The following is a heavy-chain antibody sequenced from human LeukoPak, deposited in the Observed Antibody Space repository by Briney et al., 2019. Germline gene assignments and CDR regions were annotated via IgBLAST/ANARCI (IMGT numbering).Heavy chain of an antibody. CDR3: AKYPASGGYFDY. J-gene: IGHJ4*02. Sequence: GGSLRLSCAASGFTFSTYSMSWVRLAPGKGLEWVSGISGSGANTYYADSVKGRFTISRDNSKNALYLQMNSLRAEDTAVFYCAKYPASGGYFDYWGQGTLVTVSS. CDR1: GFTFSTYS. D-gene: IGHD6-13*01. CDR2: ISGSGANT. V-gene: IGHV3-23*01.